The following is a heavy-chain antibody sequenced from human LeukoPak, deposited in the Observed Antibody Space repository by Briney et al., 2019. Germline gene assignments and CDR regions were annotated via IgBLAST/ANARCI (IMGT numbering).Heavy chain of an antibody. J-gene: IGHJ4*02. V-gene: IGHV3-30*18. CDR3: AKGGHYYDSSGYYQLFDY. CDR2: ISYDGSNK. D-gene: IGHD3-22*01. CDR1: GFTFSSYG. Sequence: SGGFLRLSCAASGFTFSSYGMHWVRQAPGKGLEWVAVISYDGSNKYYADSVKGRSTISRDNSKNTLYLQMNSLRAEDTAVYYCAKGGHYYDSSGYYQLFDYWGQGTLVAVSS.